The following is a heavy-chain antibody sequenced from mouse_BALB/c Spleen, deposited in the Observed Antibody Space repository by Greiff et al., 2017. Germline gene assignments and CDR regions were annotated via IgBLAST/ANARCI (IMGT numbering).Heavy chain of an antibody. J-gene: IGHJ4*01. CDR3: ARWGGRATYYAMDY. V-gene: IGHV1-18*01. D-gene: IGHD3-1*01. Sequence: VQLQQSGPELVKPGASVKIPCKASGYTFTDYNMDWVKQSHGKSLEWIGDINPNNGGTIYNQKFKGKATLTVDKSSSTAYMELRSLTSEDTAVYYCARWGGRATYYAMDYWGQGTSVTVSS. CDR1: GYTFTDYN. CDR2: INPNNGGT.